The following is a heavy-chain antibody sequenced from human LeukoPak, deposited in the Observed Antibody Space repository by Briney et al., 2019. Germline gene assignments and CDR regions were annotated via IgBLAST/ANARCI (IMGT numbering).Heavy chain of an antibody. V-gene: IGHV3-23*01. CDR1: GFTFSSYA. CDR3: AKEVYYYGSGSPFDY. J-gene: IGHJ4*02. Sequence: GGSLRLSCAASGFTFSSYAMSWVRRAPGQGLEWVSAITGSGDSTYYADSVKGRFTIYRDNSKHTLYLQVNSLRGEDTAVYYCAKEVYYYGSGSPFDYWGQGTLVTVSS. D-gene: IGHD3-10*01. CDR2: ITGSGDST.